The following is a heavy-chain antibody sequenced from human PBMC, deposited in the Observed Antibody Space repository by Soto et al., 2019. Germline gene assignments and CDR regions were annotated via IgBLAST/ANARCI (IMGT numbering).Heavy chain of an antibody. CDR3: ARDYSMTTVTMGS. CDR2: IWYDGSNK. D-gene: IGHD4-17*01. V-gene: IGHV3-33*01. CDR1: GFSFSNCA. Sequence: PVGSLRLSCAASGFSFSNCAMHWVRQAPGKGLEWVAVIWYDGSNKYYADSMKGRFTISRDNSKNTLYLQMNSLRAEDTAIYYCARDYSMTTVTMGSWGQGTLVTVSS. J-gene: IGHJ4*02.